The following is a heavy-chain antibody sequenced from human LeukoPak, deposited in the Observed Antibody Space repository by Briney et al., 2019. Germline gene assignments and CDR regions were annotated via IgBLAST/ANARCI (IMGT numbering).Heavy chain of an antibody. CDR1: GYTFTSYG. J-gene: IGHJ4*02. CDR3: ARTQRQYYYDSSGYFDY. V-gene: IGHV1-18*01. Sequence: ASVKVSCKASGYTFTSYGISWVRQAPGQGLEWMGWISAYNGNTNYAQKLQGRVTMTTDTSTSTAYMELRSLRSDDTAVYYCARTQRQYYYDSSGYFDYWGQGTLVTVSS. CDR2: ISAYNGNT. D-gene: IGHD3-22*01.